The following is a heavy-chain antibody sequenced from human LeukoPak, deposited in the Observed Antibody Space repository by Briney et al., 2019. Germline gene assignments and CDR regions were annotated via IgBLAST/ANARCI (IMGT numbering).Heavy chain of an antibody. CDR1: GYTFTTYG. CDR2: ISPYNGDT. D-gene: IGHD4-11*01. CDR3: ARGPSFSNSLYYYYYMDV. Sequence: GASVKVSCKASGYTFTTYGISWVRQAPGQGLEWMGWISPYNGDTNYAQKLQGRVTMTTDTSTSTAYMELRSLRADDTAVYFCARGPSFSNSLYYYYYMDVWAKGTAVTVSS. J-gene: IGHJ6*03. V-gene: IGHV1-18*01.